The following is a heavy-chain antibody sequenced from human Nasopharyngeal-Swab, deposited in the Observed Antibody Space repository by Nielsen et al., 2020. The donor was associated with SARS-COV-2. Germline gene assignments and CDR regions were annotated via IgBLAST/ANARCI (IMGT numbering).Heavy chain of an antibody. CDR3: ARRGGTARSDAFDI. J-gene: IGHJ3*02. V-gene: IGHV5-10-1*01. Sequence: VRQMPGKGLEWMGRIDPSDSYTNYSPSFQGHVTISADKSISTAYLQWSSLKASDTAMYYCARRGGTARSDAFDIWGQGTMVTVSS. D-gene: IGHD5-18*01. CDR2: IDPSDSYT.